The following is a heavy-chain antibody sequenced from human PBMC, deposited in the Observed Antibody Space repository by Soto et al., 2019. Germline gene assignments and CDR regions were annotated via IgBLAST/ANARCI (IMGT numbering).Heavy chain of an antibody. V-gene: IGHV1-18*01. D-gene: IGHD4-17*01. CDR3: ARVPVTTSFGYYYYGMDV. Sequence: QVQLVQSGAEVKKPGASVKVSCKASGYTFTSYGISWVRQAPGQGLEWMGWISAYNGNTNYAQKLQGRVTMTTDTATSKAYMELRSLRSGDTAVYSCARVPVTTSFGYYYYGMDVWGQGTTVTVSS. J-gene: IGHJ6*02. CDR2: ISAYNGNT. CDR1: GYTFTSYG.